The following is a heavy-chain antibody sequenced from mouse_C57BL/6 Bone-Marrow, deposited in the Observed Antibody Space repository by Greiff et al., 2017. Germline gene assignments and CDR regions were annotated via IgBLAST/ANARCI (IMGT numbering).Heavy chain of an antibody. D-gene: IGHD1-1*02. V-gene: IGHV1-52*01. CDR3: ARSRWAWFAY. CDR1: GYTFTSYW. Sequence: QVQLQQPGAELVRPGSSVKLSCKASGYTFTSYWMHWVKQRPIQGLEWIGNIDPSDSETHYNQKFKDKATLTVDKSSSTAYMQLSSLTSGDSAVYYGARSRWAWFAYWGQGTLVTVSA. J-gene: IGHJ3*01. CDR2: IDPSDSET.